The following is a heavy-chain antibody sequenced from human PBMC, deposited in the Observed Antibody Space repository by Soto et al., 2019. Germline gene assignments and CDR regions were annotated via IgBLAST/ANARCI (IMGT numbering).Heavy chain of an antibody. V-gene: IGHV1-8*01. D-gene: IGHD5-12*01. CDR1: GYTFTSYD. J-gene: IGHJ4*02. CDR2: MNPNSGNT. CDR3: ARGGHSGYDSRY. Sequence: ASVKGSCKASGYTFTSYDINWVRQATGQGLEWMGWMNPNSGNTGYAQKFQGRVTMTRNTSISTAYMELSSLRSEDTAVYYCARGGHSGYDSRYWGQGTLVPVSS.